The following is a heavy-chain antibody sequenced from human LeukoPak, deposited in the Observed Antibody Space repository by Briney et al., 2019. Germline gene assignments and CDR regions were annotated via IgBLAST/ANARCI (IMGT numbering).Heavy chain of an antibody. CDR1: GGSFSGYY. D-gene: IGHD3-10*01. Sequence: PSETLSLTCAVYGGSFSGYYWYWIRQPPGKGLEWIGEITYSGSTNYNPSLKSRVTISADTSKNQFSLKMSSVTAADTAVYYCATTSGYWGQGTLVTVSS. CDR3: ATTSGY. J-gene: IGHJ4*02. V-gene: IGHV4-34*01. CDR2: ITYSGST.